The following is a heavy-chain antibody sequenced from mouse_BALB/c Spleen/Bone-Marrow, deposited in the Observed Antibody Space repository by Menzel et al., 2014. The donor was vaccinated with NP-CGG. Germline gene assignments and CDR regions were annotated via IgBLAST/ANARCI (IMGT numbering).Heavy chain of an antibody. V-gene: IGHV1S41*01. D-gene: IGHD1-1*01. CDR3: ARSYYVSSPHAMDY. Sequence: DLVKPGASVKLSCKASGYTFTSYWINWVKQRPGQGLEWIGRIAPGSGNIYYNEMFKVKATLTVDASSSTAYIQLSSLSSEDSAVYFCARSYYVSSPHAMDYWGQGTSVTVSS. CDR2: IAPGSGNI. J-gene: IGHJ4*01. CDR1: GYTFTSYW.